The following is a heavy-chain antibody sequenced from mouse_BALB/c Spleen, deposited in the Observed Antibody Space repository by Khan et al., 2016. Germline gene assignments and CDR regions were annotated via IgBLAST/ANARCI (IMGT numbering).Heavy chain of an antibody. D-gene: IGHD1-1*01. CDR1: GFSLTTYG. J-gene: IGHJ4*01. V-gene: IGHV2-9*02. CDR2: IWAGGST. Sequence: QVQLKESGPGLVAPSQSLSFTCTVSGFSLTTYGVHWVRQPPGKGLEWLGVIWAGGSTDHNSALMSRLSISKDNSKSQVFLKMNSLQTDDTVLYYCARDITTVVADYAMDYWGQGTSVTVSS. CDR3: ARDITTVVADYAMDY.